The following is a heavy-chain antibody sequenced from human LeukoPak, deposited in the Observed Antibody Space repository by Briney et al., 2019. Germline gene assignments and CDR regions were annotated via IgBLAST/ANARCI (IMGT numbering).Heavy chain of an antibody. Sequence: SQAFSLTRGISGDIVSSNSAAWNWIRQSPSRGLEWLGRTYYRSKWFINYAPFVKSRIIINPDTPKNQVSLQLNSVTPEDTAVYYCTRSDCSSGRCPGFDNWGQGTLVTVSS. CDR3: TRSDCSSGRCPGFDN. V-gene: IGHV6-1*01. D-gene: IGHD6-19*01. CDR2: TYYRSKWFI. J-gene: IGHJ4*02. CDR1: GDIVSSNSAA.